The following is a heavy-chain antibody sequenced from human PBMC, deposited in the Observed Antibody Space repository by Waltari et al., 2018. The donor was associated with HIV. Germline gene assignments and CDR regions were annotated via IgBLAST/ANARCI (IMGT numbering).Heavy chain of an antibody. Sequence: EVQLVESGGGLVQPGRSLRLAFTASELKFDDYAMHWVRKPPGKGLEWFSSISWHSTRITYADYVKCRFTISRDNAKKSLYLQMDSRRPEDTAFYYCSRGPMYNWFDPWGQGTLVTVSS. V-gene: IGHV3-9*01. CDR3: SRGPMYNWFDP. D-gene: IGHD3-10*02. J-gene: IGHJ5*02. CDR1: ELKFDDYA. CDR2: ISWHSTRI.